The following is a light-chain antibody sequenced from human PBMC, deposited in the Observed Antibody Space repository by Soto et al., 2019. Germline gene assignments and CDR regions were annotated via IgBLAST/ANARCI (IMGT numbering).Light chain of an antibody. CDR3: CSYAGSYNYV. Sequence: SYELTQPPSVSVAPGQTARITCGGNNIGSKSVHWYQQKPGQAPVLVVYDDSDRPSGIPERFSGSKSGYTASLTISGLQAEDEADYYCCSYAGSYNYVFGTGTKV. V-gene: IGLV3-21*02. CDR2: DDS. CDR1: NIGSKS. J-gene: IGLJ1*01.